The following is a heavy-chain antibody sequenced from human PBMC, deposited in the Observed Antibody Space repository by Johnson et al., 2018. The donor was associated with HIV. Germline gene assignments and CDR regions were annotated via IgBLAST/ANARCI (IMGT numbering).Heavy chain of an antibody. CDR1: GFTFSSFA. V-gene: IGHV3-66*01. D-gene: IGHD5-24*01. J-gene: IGHJ3*02. Sequence: VQLVESGGGVVQPGTSLRLSCAASGFTFSSFAMHWVRQAPGKGLEWVSVIYSGGSTYYADSVKGRFTISRDNSKNTLYLQMNSLRAEDTAVYYCARACRDGYTCDVFDIWGQGTLVTVSS. CDR3: ARACRDGYTCDVFDI. CDR2: IYSGGST.